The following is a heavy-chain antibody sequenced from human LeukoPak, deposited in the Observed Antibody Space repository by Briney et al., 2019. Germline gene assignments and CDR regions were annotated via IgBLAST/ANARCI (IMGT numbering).Heavy chain of an antibody. CDR2: IKQDGTEK. J-gene: IGHJ5*02. V-gene: IGHV3-7*01. D-gene: IGHD3-3*01. Sequence: GGSLRLSCAASGFSFSYHWMSWVRQAPGKGLEWVANIKQDGTEKYHVDSVKGRFTISRDNAKKSLYLQMNSLRAEDTAVYYCARDAEVGTLFGVLSRYNWFDPWGQGALVTVSS. CDR3: ARDAEVGTLFGVLSRYNWFDP. CDR1: GFSFSYHW.